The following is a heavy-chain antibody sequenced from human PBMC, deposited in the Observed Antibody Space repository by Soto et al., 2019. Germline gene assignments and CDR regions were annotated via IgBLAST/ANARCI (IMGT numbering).Heavy chain of an antibody. V-gene: IGHV4-39*01. CDR2: IYYSGST. CDR1: GGSISSSSYY. Sequence: SETLSLTCTVSGGSISSSSYYWGWIRQPPGKGLEWIGSIYYSGSTYYNPSLKSRVTISVDTSKNQFSLKLSSVTAADTAVYDCAILSLWYSSSSEYYDGLDVWGQWTMV. D-gene: IGHD6-6*01. J-gene: IGHJ6*02. CDR3: AILSLWYSSSSEYYDGLDV.